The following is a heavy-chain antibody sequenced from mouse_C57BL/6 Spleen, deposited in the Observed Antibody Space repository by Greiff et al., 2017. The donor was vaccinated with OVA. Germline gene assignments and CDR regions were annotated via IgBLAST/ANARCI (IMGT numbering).Heavy chain of an antibody. CDR1: GYTFTDHT. J-gene: IGHJ2*01. V-gene: IGHV1-78*01. Sequence: QVQLQQSDAELVKPGASVKISCTVSGYTFTDHTIHWMKQRPEQGLEWIGFIYPRDSSSTSNEKFKGKATLTADKSSSTAYMHLNSLTSEDSAVYFCARSGGYYGSINDWGKGTTLTVSS. D-gene: IGHD1-1*01. CDR2: IYPRDSSS. CDR3: ARSGGYYGSIND.